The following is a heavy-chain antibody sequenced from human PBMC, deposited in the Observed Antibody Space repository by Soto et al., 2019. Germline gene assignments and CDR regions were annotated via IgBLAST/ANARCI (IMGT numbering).Heavy chain of an antibody. CDR2: IGTAGDT. CDR1: GFTFSSYD. V-gene: IGHV3-13*01. Sequence: EVQLVESGGGLVQPGGSLRLSCAASGFTFSSYDMHWVRQATGKGLEWVSAIGTAGDTYYPGSVKGRFTISRENAKNSLYLQMNSPRAEDTAVDYWAKGSGSLLRGYYGMEVW. D-gene: IGHD1-26*01. J-gene: IGHJ6*01. CDR3: AKGSGSLLRGYYGMEV.